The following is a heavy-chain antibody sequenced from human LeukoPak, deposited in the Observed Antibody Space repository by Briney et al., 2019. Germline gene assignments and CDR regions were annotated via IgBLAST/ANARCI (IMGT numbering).Heavy chain of an antibody. CDR2: TYYSGST. V-gene: IGHV4-39*01. D-gene: IGHD3-10*01. CDR1: GGSISSYY. J-gene: IGHJ4*02. Sequence: SETLSLTCTVSGGSISSYYWGWVRQPPGKGLEWIGSTYYSGSTYYNPSLKSRVTISVDTSKNQFSLKLSSVTAADTAVYYCARLTTMVRGVFDWGQGTLVTVSS. CDR3: ARLTTMVRGVFD.